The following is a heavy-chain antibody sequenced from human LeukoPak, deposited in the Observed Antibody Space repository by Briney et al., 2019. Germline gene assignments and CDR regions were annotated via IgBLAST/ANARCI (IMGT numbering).Heavy chain of an antibody. CDR3: SRESGPFCPSGH. Sequence: PSETLSLTCGVSGGSITTTNFWGWVRPPPGGGLEWIGEISLAGRTRYNPSLESRVTISIDESKNHLYLNLASVTAADTAVYYCSRESGPFCPSGHWGQGTLVAVTS. CDR2: ISLAGRT. V-gene: IGHV4-4*02. D-gene: IGHD2-15*01. J-gene: IGHJ4*02. CDR1: GGSITTTNF.